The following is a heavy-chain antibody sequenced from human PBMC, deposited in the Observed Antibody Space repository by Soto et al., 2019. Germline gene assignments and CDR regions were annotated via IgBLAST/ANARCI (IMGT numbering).Heavy chain of an antibody. CDR1: GYTFTSYG. CDR2: ISAYHGNT. D-gene: IGHD4-17*01. V-gene: IGHV1-18*04. Sequence: ASVKVSCKASGYTFTSYGISWVRQAPGQGLELMGWISAYHGNTNYAQQLQGRVTMTTDTSTSTAYMELRSLRSDDTAVYYCAGPSTLTIRERYYYAMDVCGQGTTVTVSS. CDR3: AGPSTLTIRERYYYAMDV. J-gene: IGHJ6*02.